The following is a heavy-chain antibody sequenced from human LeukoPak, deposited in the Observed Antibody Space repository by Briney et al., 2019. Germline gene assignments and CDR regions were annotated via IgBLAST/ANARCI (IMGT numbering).Heavy chain of an antibody. CDR1: RFTFSNYC. D-gene: IGHD6-13*01. Sequence: PGRSLRLSCAASRFTFSNYCMHWVRQAPGKGLEWVAVIWFDGSNKYYADSVKGRFTISRDNSKNTLFLLMNGLRAEDTAVYYCARDRSSWSPFYYFDYWGWGTLVTVSS. V-gene: IGHV3-33*01. CDR3: ARDRSSWSPFYYFDY. CDR2: IWFDGSNK. J-gene: IGHJ4*02.